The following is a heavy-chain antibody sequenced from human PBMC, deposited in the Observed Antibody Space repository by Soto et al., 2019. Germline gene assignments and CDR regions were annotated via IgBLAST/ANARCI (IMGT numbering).Heavy chain of an antibody. Sequence: SETLSLTCTVSGDSITSNSYFWAWIRQPPGKGLEWIGSIYYSGTTYYNPSLKSRVTISVDRSKNQFSLKLSSVTAEDTAVYYCARELDYWGQGTLVTVSS. CDR2: IYYSGTT. CDR1: GDSITSNSYF. D-gene: IGHD1-7*01. V-gene: IGHV4-39*01. CDR3: ARELDY. J-gene: IGHJ4*02.